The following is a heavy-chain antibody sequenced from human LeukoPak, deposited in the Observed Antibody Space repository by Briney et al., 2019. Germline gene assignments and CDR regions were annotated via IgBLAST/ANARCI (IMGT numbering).Heavy chain of an antibody. V-gene: IGHV4-39*01. CDR2: IFYSGST. J-gene: IGHJ3*02. Sequence: KTSETLSLTCTVSGVSISSSSYYWGWTRQALGKRVERIGSIFYSGSTYYNPSLKSRVTISVDTSENQFSLKLSSVTAADTAVYYCARQGGSYLKGTKDAFDIWGQGTMVTVSS. D-gene: IGHD1-26*01. CDR3: ARQGGSYLKGTKDAFDI. CDR1: GVSISSSSYY.